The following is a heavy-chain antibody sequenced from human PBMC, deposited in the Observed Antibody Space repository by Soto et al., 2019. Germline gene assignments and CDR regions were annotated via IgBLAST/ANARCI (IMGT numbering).Heavy chain of an antibody. CDR3: ARSYSRWLQSPDYYYYGMDV. D-gene: IGHD5-12*01. Sequence: GSGPTLVNPTQTLTLTCTFSGFSLSTSGMCVSWIRQPPGKALEWLALIDWDDDKYYSTSLKTRLTISKDTSKNQVVLTMTNMDPVDTATYYCARSYSRWLQSPDYYYYGMDVWGQGTTVTVSS. CDR1: GFSLSTSGMC. V-gene: IGHV2-70*01. CDR2: IDWDDDK. J-gene: IGHJ6*02.